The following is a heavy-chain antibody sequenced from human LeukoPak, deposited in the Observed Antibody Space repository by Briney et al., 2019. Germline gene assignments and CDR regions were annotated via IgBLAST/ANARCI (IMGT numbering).Heavy chain of an antibody. CDR3: ARDLYDSSGNY. Sequence: GGTLRLSCAASGFTFSSYSMNWVRQAPGKGPEWVSSISSSSSYIYYADSVKGRFTISRDNAKNSLYLQMSSLRAEDTAVYYCARDLYDSSGNYWGQGTLVTVSS. J-gene: IGHJ4*02. D-gene: IGHD3-22*01. CDR1: GFTFSSYS. V-gene: IGHV3-21*01. CDR2: ISSSSSYI.